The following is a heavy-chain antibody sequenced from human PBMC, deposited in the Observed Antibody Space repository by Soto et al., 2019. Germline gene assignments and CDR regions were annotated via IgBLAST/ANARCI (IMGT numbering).Heavy chain of an antibody. CDR1: GFTFSSYG. J-gene: IGHJ4*02. V-gene: IGHV3-33*01. Sequence: QVQLVESGGGVVQPGRSLRLSCAASGFTFSSYGMHWVRHAPGKGLEWVAVIWYDGSNKYYADSVRGRLTISRDNSKNTLYLLMNSLRAEDTAVYYCARGIAVRPLDYLGQGTMVTVTS. D-gene: IGHD6-6*01. CDR2: IWYDGSNK. CDR3: ARGIAVRPLDY.